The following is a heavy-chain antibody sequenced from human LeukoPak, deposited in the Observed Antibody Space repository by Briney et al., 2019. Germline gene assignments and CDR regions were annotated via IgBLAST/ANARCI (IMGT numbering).Heavy chain of an antibody. J-gene: IGHJ4*02. CDR3: ARIDFGTGVSDY. Sequence: GGSLRLSCAASGFRFSSYEMNWVRQAPGKGLEWVSYISSSGSTIHYADSVKGRFTISRDNAKNSLYLQMNSLRAEDTAVYFCARIDFGTGVSDYWGQGTLVTVSS. CDR2: ISSSGSTI. V-gene: IGHV3-48*03. CDR1: GFRFSSYE. D-gene: IGHD4-17*01.